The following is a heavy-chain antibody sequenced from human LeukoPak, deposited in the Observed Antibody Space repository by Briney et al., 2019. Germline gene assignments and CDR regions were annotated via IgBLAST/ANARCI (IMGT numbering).Heavy chain of an antibody. Sequence: SETLSLTCTVSGGSISSYYWSWIRQPPGKGLEWIGYIYYSGSTNYNPSLKSRVTISVDTSKNQFSLKLSSVTAADTAVYYCARVGLGDEQLNAFDIWGQGTMVTVSS. CDR2: IYYSGST. V-gene: IGHV4-59*01. CDR1: GGSISSYY. J-gene: IGHJ3*02. D-gene: IGHD1/OR15-1a*01. CDR3: ARVGLGDEQLNAFDI.